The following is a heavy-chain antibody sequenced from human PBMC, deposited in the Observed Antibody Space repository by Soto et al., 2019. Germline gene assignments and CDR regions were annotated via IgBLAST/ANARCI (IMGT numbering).Heavy chain of an antibody. D-gene: IGHD5-12*01. V-gene: IGHV4-34*01. CDR2: IKDGGRT. J-gene: IGHJ4*02. CDR1: GGSLSGYY. CDR3: ARGQEGVVATH. Sequence: QVQLQQWGAGLLKPSETLYLNCAVNGGSLSGYYWSWIRQPPGKGLEWIGEIKDGGRTNYSPSLKRRATRSSDTSNNQFSLRLYSLTAADTGVYYCARGQEGVVATHWDQGTLVTVSS.